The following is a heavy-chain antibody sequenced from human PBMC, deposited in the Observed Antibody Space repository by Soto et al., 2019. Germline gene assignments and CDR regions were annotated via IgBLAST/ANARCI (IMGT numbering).Heavy chain of an antibody. CDR1: GYSFTSYW. J-gene: IGHJ6*02. CDR3: ARRYDFWSRYHTYYGMDV. Sequence: GESLKISCKGSGYSFTSYWIGWVRQMPGKGLEWMGIIYPGDSDTRYSPSFQGQVTISADKSISTAYLQWSSLKASDTAMYYCARRYDFWSRYHTYYGMDVWGQGTTVTVSS. D-gene: IGHD3-3*01. V-gene: IGHV5-51*01. CDR2: IYPGDSDT.